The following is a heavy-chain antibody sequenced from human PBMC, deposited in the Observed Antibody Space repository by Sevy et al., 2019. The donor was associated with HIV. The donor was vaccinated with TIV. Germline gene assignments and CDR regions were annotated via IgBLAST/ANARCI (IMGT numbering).Heavy chain of an antibody. CDR3: ARDHSSGWRKFNLFDP. J-gene: IGHJ5*02. D-gene: IGHD6-19*01. Sequence: GGSLRLSCVASGFSFSTYSMNWVRQAPGKGLEWVSSISSSSSYIDYAYSVKGRFTISRDNAKNSLYLQMNSLRAEDTAVYYCARDHSSGWRKFNLFDPWGQGTLVTVSS. CDR1: GFSFSTYS. V-gene: IGHV3-21*06. CDR2: ISSSSSYI.